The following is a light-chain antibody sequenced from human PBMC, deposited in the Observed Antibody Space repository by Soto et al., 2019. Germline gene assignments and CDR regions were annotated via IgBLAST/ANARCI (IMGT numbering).Light chain of an antibody. CDR3: QTRGTGIVV. Sequence: QPVLTQSPSASASLGASVKLTCTLSSGHSSYAIAWHQQQPEKGPRYLMKLNSDGSHSKGDGIPDRFSGSSSGAERYLTIPRLQSEDEADHDCQTRGTGIVVFGGGPKLTVL. V-gene: IGLV4-69*01. J-gene: IGLJ2*01. CDR1: SGHSSYA. CDR2: LNSDGSH.